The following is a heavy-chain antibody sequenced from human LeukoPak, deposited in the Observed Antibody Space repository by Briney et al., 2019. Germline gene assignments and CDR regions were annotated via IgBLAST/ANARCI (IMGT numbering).Heavy chain of an antibody. CDR1: GYTFTGYY. CDR2: INPNSGGT. D-gene: IGHD2-2*01. CDR3: ARGSSIHVLLYHYYYMDV. Sequence: ASVKVSCKPSGYTFTGYYMHWVRQAPGQGLEWMGWINPNSGGTNYAQKFQGRVTMTRDTSISTAYMELSSLRSDDTAVYYCARGSSIHVLLYHYYYMDVWGKGTTVAVSS. J-gene: IGHJ6*03. V-gene: IGHV1-2*02.